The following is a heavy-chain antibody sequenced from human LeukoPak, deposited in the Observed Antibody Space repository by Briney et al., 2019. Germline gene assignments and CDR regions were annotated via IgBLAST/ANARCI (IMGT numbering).Heavy chain of an antibody. CDR1: GFTFRSYW. J-gene: IGHJ4*02. Sequence: PGGSLRLSCVASGFTFRSYWMSWVRQAPGKGLEWVSGISGSGGTTYYADSVKGRFTISRDNSKNTLYLQMSSLRADEDTAVYYCARIAVVGSPTDYWGQGTLVTVSS. CDR3: ARIAVVGSPTDY. V-gene: IGHV3-23*01. CDR2: ISGSGGTT. D-gene: IGHD6-19*01.